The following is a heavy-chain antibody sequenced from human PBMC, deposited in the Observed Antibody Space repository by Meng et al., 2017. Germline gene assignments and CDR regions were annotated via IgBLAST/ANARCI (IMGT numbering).Heavy chain of an antibody. CDR2: IKQDGSEK. Sequence: GESLKISCAASGFTFSSYWMSWVRQAPGKGLEWVANIKQDGSEKYYVDSVKGRFNISRDNAKNSLYLQMNSLRAEDTAVYYCARDSMGCSSTSCYEVVYYYYYYYGMDVWGQGTTVTVSS. V-gene: IGHV3-7*01. D-gene: IGHD2-2*01. CDR3: ARDSMGCSSTSCYEVVYYYYYYYGMDV. J-gene: IGHJ6*02. CDR1: GFTFSSYW.